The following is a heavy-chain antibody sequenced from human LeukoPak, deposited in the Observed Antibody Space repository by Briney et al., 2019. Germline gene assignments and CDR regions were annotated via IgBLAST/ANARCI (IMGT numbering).Heavy chain of an antibody. V-gene: IGHV3-7*01. D-gene: IGHD1-26*01. Sequence: PGGSLRLSCAVSGFTFSNYWMSWVRQAPGKGLGWVAHINQDEREKYYVDSVKGRFTISRDNAKNSLYLQMNSLRAEDTAIYYCARDKIVGASKFDYWGQGTLVTVSS. CDR3: ARDKIVGASKFDY. CDR2: INQDEREK. J-gene: IGHJ4*02. CDR1: GFTFSNYW.